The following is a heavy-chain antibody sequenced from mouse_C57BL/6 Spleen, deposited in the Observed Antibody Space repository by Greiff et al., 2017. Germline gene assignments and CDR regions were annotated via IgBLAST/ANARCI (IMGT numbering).Heavy chain of an antibody. Sequence: DVMLVESGGGLVKPGGSLKLSCAASGFTFSSYTMSWVRQTPEKRLAWVATISGGGGNTYYPDSVKGRFTISIDNAKNTLYLQMSSLRSEDTALYYCARLYYSTIFAYWGQGTLVTVSA. CDR1: GFTFSSYT. CDR2: ISGGGGNT. V-gene: IGHV5-9*01. J-gene: IGHJ3*01. D-gene: IGHD2-5*01. CDR3: ARLYYSTIFAY.